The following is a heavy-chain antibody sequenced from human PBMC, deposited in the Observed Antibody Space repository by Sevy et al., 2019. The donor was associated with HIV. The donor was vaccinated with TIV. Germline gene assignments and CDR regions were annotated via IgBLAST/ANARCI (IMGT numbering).Heavy chain of an antibody. V-gene: IGHV1-8*01. Sequence: ASVKVSCKASGYTFTSYDINWVRQASGEGLEWMGGMNPNTRNTGYAQKFQGRVTMTKNTSISTAYMELSSLRSEDTAVYYCARHRDYSDSSGYGTFDPWGQGTLVTVSS. CDR1: GYTFTSYD. J-gene: IGHJ5*02. CDR3: ARHRDYSDSSGYGTFDP. CDR2: MNPNTRNT. D-gene: IGHD3-22*01.